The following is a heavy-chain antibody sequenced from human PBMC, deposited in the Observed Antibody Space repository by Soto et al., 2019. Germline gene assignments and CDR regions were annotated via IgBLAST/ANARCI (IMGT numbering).Heavy chain of an antibody. V-gene: IGHV3-11*06. CDR1: GFTFSDYY. Sequence: GGSLRLSCAASGFTFSDYYMSWIRQAPGKGLEWLSYSSDSGTFTRYADSVKGRFSISRDNAKNSLYLQINSLRGEDTAIYYCARSGDNYNLLDYWGQGT. J-gene: IGHJ4*02. D-gene: IGHD1-1*01. CDR3: ARSGDNYNLLDY. CDR2: SSDSGTFT.